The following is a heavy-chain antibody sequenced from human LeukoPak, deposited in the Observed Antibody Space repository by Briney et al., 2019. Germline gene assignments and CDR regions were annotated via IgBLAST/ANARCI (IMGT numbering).Heavy chain of an antibody. D-gene: IGHD3-10*01. V-gene: IGHV3-48*03. CDR1: GFTFSSYE. CDR2: ISSSGSTI. CDR3: ASALSDYYDSGSSDY. Sequence: GGSLRLSCAASGFTFSSYEMNWVRQAPGKGLEWVSYISSSGSTIYYADSVKGRFTISRDNAKNSLYLQMNSLRAEDTAVYYCASALSDYYDSGSSDYWGQGTLVTVSS. J-gene: IGHJ4*02.